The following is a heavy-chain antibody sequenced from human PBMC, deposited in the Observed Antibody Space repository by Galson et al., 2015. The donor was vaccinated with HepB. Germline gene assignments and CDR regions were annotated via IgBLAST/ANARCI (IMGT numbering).Heavy chain of an antibody. J-gene: IGHJ4*02. V-gene: IGHV3-66*01. D-gene: IGHD3-22*01. Sequence: SLRLSCAASGFTVSSNYMSWVRQAPGKGLEWVSVIYSGGSTYYADSVKGRFTFSRDNSKNTLYLQMNSLRAEDTAVYYCASDDSSGYYDYWGQGTLVTVSS. CDR1: GFTVSSNY. CDR3: ASDDSSGYYDY. CDR2: IYSGGST.